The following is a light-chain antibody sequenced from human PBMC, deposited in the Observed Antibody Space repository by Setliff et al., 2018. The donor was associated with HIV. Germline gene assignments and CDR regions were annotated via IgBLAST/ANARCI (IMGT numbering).Light chain of an antibody. J-gene: IGLJ2*01. CDR3: CSYAGNTTVI. CDR2: EVT. CDR1: SSDVGDYNY. V-gene: IGLV2-14*01. Sequence: QSALTQPASVSGSPGQSITISCTGTSSDVGDYNYVSWYQQHPGKAPKLMIYEVTNRPSGVSNRFSGSKSGNTASLTISGLQAEDEADYYCCSYAGNTTVIFGGGTKVTVL.